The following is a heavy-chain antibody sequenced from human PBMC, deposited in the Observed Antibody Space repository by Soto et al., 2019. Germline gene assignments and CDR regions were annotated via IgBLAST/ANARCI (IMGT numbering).Heavy chain of an antibody. V-gene: IGHV3-23*01. CDR2: ISSGGGAT. J-gene: IGHJ6*02. CDR3: AKDPYYSDTSGMDV. D-gene: IGHD3-22*01. Sequence: PGGSLRLSCAASGFTFDSYAMAWVRQAPGKGLEWVSAISSGGGATYFADSVKGRFTISRDNSRNTLYLQMSSLRAEDTAVYYCAKDPYYSDTSGMDVWGLGTTVTVSS. CDR1: GFTFDSYA.